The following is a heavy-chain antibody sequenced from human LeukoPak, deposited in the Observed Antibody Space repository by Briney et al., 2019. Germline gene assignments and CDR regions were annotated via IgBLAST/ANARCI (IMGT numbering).Heavy chain of an antibody. J-gene: IGHJ3*01. CDR2: INPTGGST. V-gene: IGHV1-46*01. CDR1: GYTFTSYY. D-gene: IGHD5-24*01. Sequence: GASVKVSCKASGYTFTSYYMHWVRQAPGEGLEWMGIINPTGGSTSYAQKFQGRVTMTRDTSTSTVYMELSSLRSEDTAIYYCARIRDGYNDAYDLWGQGTVVTVPS. CDR3: ARIRDGYNDAYDL.